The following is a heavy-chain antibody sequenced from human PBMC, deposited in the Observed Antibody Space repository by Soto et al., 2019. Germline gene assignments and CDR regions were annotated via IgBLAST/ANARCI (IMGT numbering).Heavy chain of an antibody. CDR1: GFTFSSYA. D-gene: IGHD3-22*01. CDR3: ARDLGYYASSGYFDY. J-gene: IGHJ4*02. V-gene: IGHV3-23*01. Sequence: HPGGSLRLSCAASGFTFSSYAMSWVRQAPGKGLEWVSAISGSGGSTYYADSVKGRFTISRDNSKNTLYLQMNSLRAEDTAVYYCARDLGYYASSGYFDYWGQGTLVTVSS. CDR2: ISGSGGST.